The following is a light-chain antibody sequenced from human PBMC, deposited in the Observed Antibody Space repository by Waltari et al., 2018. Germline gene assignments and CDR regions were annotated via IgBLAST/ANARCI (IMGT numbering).Light chain of an antibody. CDR3: LQYNSHPWT. CDR2: AAS. V-gene: IGKV1-17*01. J-gene: IGKJ1*01. Sequence: DIQMTQSPSSLSASAGDTVTITCRASQGIRTYLNWYQQKPGKAPKRLIYAASSLESGVPSRFGGSGSGTDFALTISSLQPEDFASYYCLQYNSHPWTFGQGTKVEIK. CDR1: QGIRTY.